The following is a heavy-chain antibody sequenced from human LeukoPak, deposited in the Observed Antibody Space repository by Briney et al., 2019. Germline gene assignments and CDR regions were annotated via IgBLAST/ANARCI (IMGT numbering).Heavy chain of an antibody. D-gene: IGHD3-16*02. CDR1: GXTFSSYG. CDR3: ARDFELSH. Sequence: GRSLRLSCAAFGXTFSSYGMHWVRQAPGKGLEWVALIWYDGSSKHYADSVRGRFTISRDNSKNTLYLQMNSLRAEDTAVYYCARDFELSHWGQGTVVTVSS. J-gene: IGHJ4*02. CDR2: IWYDGSSK. V-gene: IGHV3-33*01.